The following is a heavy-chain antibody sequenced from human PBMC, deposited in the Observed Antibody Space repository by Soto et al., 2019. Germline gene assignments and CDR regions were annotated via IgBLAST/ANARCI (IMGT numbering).Heavy chain of an antibody. J-gene: IGHJ3*02. D-gene: IGHD6-13*01. V-gene: IGHV1-18*01. CDR3: ARDPGYSTTWHQAFDI. Sequence: QVQLVQSGAEVKKPGASVKVSCRASGYTFTSYDISWVRQAPGHGPEWMGRISTYNGNTNYVQKLQGRVTLTTDTSSNTAYLELRSLRYDDTAVYYCARDPGYSTTWHQAFDIWGQGTMVTVSS. CDR2: ISTYNGNT. CDR1: GYTFTSYD.